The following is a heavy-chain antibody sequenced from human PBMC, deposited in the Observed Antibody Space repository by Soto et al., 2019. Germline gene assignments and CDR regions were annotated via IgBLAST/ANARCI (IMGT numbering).Heavy chain of an antibody. J-gene: IGHJ5*02. V-gene: IGHV3-23*01. Sequence: PGGSLRLSCSASGFTFSSYGMSWVRQAPGKGLEWVSGISDSAGGTHYADSVKGRFTISRDNSKNTLYLQMNSLRAEDTAVYYCAKDRIAVAGREINNWFDPWGQGTLVTVSS. CDR3: AKDRIAVAGREINNWFDP. CDR2: ISDSAGGT. CDR1: GFTFSSYG. D-gene: IGHD6-19*01.